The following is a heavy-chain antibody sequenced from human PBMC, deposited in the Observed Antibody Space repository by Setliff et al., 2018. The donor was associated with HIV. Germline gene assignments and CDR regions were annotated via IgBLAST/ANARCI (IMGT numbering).Heavy chain of an antibody. CDR2: IYTSGST. J-gene: IGHJ4*02. CDR1: GGSISSGSYY. D-gene: IGHD1-1*01. CDR3: ARVDGTRYLDY. V-gene: IGHV4-61*09. Sequence: SETLSLTCTVSGGSISSGSYYWSWIRQPAGKGLEWIGHIYTSGSTNYNPSLKSRVTISVDTSKNQFSLKLSSVTAADTAVYYCARVDGTRYLDYWGQGKLVTVSS.